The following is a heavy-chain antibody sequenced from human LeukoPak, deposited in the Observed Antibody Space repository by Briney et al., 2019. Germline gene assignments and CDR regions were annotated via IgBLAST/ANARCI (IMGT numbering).Heavy chain of an antibody. J-gene: IGHJ4*02. CDR1: GFTFSSYG. V-gene: IGHV3-23*01. CDR3: AKTSGWPYYFDY. CDR2: ITGGGGVT. Sequence: GGSLRLSCAASGFTFSSYGMSWVRQAPGKGLEWVSAITGGGGVTYYADSVKGRFTISRDNSENTLYLQMNGLRAEDTALYYCAKTSGWPYYFDYWGQGTLVTVSS. D-gene: IGHD6-19*01.